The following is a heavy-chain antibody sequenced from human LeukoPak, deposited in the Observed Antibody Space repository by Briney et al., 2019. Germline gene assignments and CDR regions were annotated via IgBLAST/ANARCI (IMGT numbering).Heavy chain of an antibody. CDR3: AKDFFYYDSSGPPDY. CDR2: ISYDGSNK. Sequence: GRSLRLSCAASGFTFSSYGTHWVRQAPGKGLEWVAVISYDGSNKYDADSVKGRFTISRDNSKNTLYLQMNSLRAEDTAVYYCAKDFFYYDSSGPPDYWGQGTLVTVSS. CDR1: GFTFSSYG. D-gene: IGHD3-22*01. J-gene: IGHJ4*02. V-gene: IGHV3-30*18.